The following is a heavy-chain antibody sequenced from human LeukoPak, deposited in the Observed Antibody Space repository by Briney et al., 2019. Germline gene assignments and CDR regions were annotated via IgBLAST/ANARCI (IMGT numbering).Heavy chain of an antibody. CDR3: ARDELYGSGSYTRDFYRGMEV. V-gene: IGHV3-48*02. CDR1: GFTFSTYS. J-gene: IGHJ6*02. CDR2: ISSSSTTI. Sequence: GGSLRLSCAASGFTFSTYSMNWVRQAPGKGLEWVSHISSSSTTIHYADSVKGRFTISRDNAKNSLHLQMNSLRDEDTAVYYCARDELYGSGSYTRDFYRGMEVWGQGTTVTVSS. D-gene: IGHD3-10*01.